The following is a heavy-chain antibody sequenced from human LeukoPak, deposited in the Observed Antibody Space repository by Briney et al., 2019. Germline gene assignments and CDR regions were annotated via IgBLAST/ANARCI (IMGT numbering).Heavy chain of an antibody. J-gene: IGHJ4*02. D-gene: IGHD3-22*01. CDR2: IIPIFGTA. V-gene: IGHV1-69*06. Sequence: GASVKVSCEASGGTFSSYAISWVRQAPGQGLEWMGGIIPIFGTANYAQKFQGRVTITADKSTSTAYMELSSLRSEDTAVYYCARDLREYYYDSSGYFYSLYWGQGTLVTVSS. CDR3: ARDLREYYYDSSGYFYSLY. CDR1: GGTFSSYA.